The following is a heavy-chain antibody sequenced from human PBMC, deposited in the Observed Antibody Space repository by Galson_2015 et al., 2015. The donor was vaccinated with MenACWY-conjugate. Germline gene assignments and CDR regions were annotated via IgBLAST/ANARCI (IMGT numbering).Heavy chain of an antibody. CDR1: GYTFTSYG. CDR3: AIRYYDILTGYYTLDY. J-gene: IGHJ4*02. CDR2: ISAYNGNT. V-gene: IGHV1-18*01. D-gene: IGHD3-9*01. Sequence: SVKVSCKTSGYTFTSYGISWVRQAPGQGLEWMGWISAYNGNTNYAQKLQGRVTMTTDTSTSTAYMELRIRRSDDTAVYYCAIRYYDILTGYYTLDYWGQGTLVTVSS.